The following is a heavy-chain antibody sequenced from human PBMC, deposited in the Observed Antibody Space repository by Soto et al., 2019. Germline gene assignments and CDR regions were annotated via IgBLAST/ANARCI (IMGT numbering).Heavy chain of an antibody. D-gene: IGHD3-22*01. CDR1: GGSISSSSYY. Sequence: PSDPLSLPCTVSGGSISSSSYYWGWIRQPPGKGLEWIGNVYYGGSTYYNPSLKSRVTISVETSKSQFSLKLSSVTAADTAVYYCAGGDYYHSSGYYFYYYTMDVWGQGTTVTFS. CDR3: AGGDYYHSSGYYFYYYTMDV. V-gene: IGHV4-39*01. CDR2: VYYGGST. J-gene: IGHJ6*02.